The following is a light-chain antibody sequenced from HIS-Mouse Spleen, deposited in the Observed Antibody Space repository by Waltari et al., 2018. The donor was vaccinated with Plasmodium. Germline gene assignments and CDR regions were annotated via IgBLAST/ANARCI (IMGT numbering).Light chain of an antibody. CDR3: QKYNSALALT. CDR1: QGISNY. CDR2: AAS. V-gene: IGKV1-27*01. Sequence: DIQMTQSPSSLSASVGDRVTITCRASQGISNYLGWYQQKPGKVPKLLIYAASTLQSGVPSRFSGSGTGTDFTLTISSLQPEDVATYYCQKYNSALALTFGGGTKVEIK. J-gene: IGKJ4*01.